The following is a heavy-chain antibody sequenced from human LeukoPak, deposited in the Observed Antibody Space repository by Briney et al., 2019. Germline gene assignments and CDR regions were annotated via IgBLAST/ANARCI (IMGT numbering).Heavy chain of an antibody. Sequence: SETLSLTCTVSGGSISSSTYYWGWIRQPPGKGLEWIGSIYYSGSAYNNPSLKSRVTIFVDTSKNQFSLKLSSVTATDTAVYYCARTYGDYDDAFDVWGQGTMVTVSS. CDR3: ARTYGDYDDAFDV. J-gene: IGHJ3*01. V-gene: IGHV4-39*01. CDR1: GGSISSSTYY. CDR2: IYYSGSA. D-gene: IGHD4-17*01.